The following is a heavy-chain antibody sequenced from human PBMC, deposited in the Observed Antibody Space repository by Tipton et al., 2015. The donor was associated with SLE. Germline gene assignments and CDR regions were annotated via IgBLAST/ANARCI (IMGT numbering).Heavy chain of an antibody. D-gene: IGHD3-16*01. CDR1: GGSISNGDYY. CDR3: ARHMITGGEFDY. J-gene: IGHJ4*02. V-gene: IGHV4-30-4*01. Sequence: TLSLTCAVSGGSISNGDYYWSWIRQHPGKGLEWIGYIYHSGGTYYNPSLRSRVTMSVDTSKNQFSLKMSSVTAADTALYYCARHMITGGEFDYWGQGTLVTVSS. CDR2: IYHSGGT.